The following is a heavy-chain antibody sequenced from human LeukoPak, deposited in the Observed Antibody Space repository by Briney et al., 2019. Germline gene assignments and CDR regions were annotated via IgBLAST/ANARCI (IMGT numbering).Heavy chain of an antibody. J-gene: IGHJ3*02. Sequence: PSETLSLTCTVYGGSFSGYYWSWIRQPPGKGLEWIGEINHSGSTNYNPSLKSRVTISVDTSKNQFSLKLSSVTAADTAVYYCARGDIAVAGPDAFDIWGQGTMVTVSS. V-gene: IGHV4-34*09. CDR2: INHSGST. D-gene: IGHD6-19*01. CDR1: GGSFSGYY. CDR3: ARGDIAVAGPDAFDI.